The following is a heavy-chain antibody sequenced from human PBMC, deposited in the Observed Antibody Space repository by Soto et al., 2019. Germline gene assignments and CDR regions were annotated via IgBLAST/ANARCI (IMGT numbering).Heavy chain of an antibody. CDR3: AKDLRDYGDYVRGFDP. Sequence: EVQLLESGGGLVQPGGSLRLSCAASGFTFSSYAMSWVRQAPGKGLEWVSAISGSGGSTYYADSVKGRFTSSRDNSKNTLYLQMNSLRAEDTAVYYCAKDLRDYGDYVRGFDPWGQGTLVTVSS. V-gene: IGHV3-23*01. CDR1: GFTFSSYA. CDR2: ISGSGGST. J-gene: IGHJ5*02. D-gene: IGHD4-17*01.